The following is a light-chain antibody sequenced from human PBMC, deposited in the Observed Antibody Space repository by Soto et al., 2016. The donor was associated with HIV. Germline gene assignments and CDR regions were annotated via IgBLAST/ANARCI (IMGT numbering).Light chain of an antibody. CDR3: QKYNGAPALT. Sequence: DIQMTQSPSFLSASIGDRVTITCRASQGISNYLAWYQQKAGKAPKLLIYAASTLQSGVSSRFSGSGSGTDFTLSITSLQPEDVATYYCQKYNGAPALTFGGGTKVE. J-gene: IGKJ4*01. V-gene: IGKV1-27*01. CDR2: AAS. CDR1: QGISNY.